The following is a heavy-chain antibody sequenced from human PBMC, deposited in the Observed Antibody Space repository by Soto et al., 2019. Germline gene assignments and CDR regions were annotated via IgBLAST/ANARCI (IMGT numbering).Heavy chain of an antibody. D-gene: IGHD3-10*01. Sequence: QVQLQQWGAGLLKPSETLSLTCAVYGGSFSGYQWTWIRQTPGKRLEWIGEINDGGNINYNPSVRSRVPILVVTPKKQLCLKLSSGTAAVTAVYYCARGLILWFGEVSRRGGYYYYMDVWGMGTTVTVSS. J-gene: IGHJ6*03. CDR1: GGSFSGYQ. CDR3: ARGLILWFGEVSRRGGYYYYMDV. CDR2: INDGGNI. V-gene: IGHV4-34*01.